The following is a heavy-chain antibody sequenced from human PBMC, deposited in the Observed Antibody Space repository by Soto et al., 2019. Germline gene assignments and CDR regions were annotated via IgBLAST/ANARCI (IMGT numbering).Heavy chain of an antibody. V-gene: IGHV4-38-2*02. Sequence: SESLSLACTVSGYSISSGSYWGWIRQPPGKGPEWIASSYHGGTTFYNPSLKSRVTISVDTANNQFSLKLRSVTAADTAVYYCAKVHVMVVAGSTFDYWGHGTLVTVSS. CDR3: AKVHVMVVAGSTFDY. J-gene: IGHJ4*01. CDR1: GYSISSGSY. D-gene: IGHD6-19*01. CDR2: SYHGGTT.